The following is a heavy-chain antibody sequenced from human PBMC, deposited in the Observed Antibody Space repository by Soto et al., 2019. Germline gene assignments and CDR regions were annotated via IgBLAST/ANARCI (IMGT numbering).Heavy chain of an antibody. Sequence: VSLRLSCAASGFTFSDYGMGWVRQAPGRGLEWVSSISGSGGSTYYADSVKGRFTISRGNSKNTLYLQMNSLRAEDTALYYCAKFISAAGTGYWGQGTLVTVSS. CDR2: ISGSGGST. V-gene: IGHV3-23*01. J-gene: IGHJ4*02. CDR1: GFTFSDYG. CDR3: AKFISAAGTGY. D-gene: IGHD6-13*01.